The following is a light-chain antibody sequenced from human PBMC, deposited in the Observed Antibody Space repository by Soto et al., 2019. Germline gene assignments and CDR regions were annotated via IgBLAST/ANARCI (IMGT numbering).Light chain of an antibody. Sequence: EIVLTQSPGTLSLSPGERATLSCRASQSVTSRLAWYQQKPGQAPRLLIYGASARATGIPARFSGSGSGTEFTLTINSLQSEDFAVYYCQQYNNWPLTFGGGTKVDIK. CDR2: GAS. V-gene: IGKV3-15*01. J-gene: IGKJ4*01. CDR3: QQYNNWPLT. CDR1: QSVTSR.